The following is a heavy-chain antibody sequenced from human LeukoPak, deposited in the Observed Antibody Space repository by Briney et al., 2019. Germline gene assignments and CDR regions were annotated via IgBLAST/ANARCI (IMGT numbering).Heavy chain of an antibody. V-gene: IGHV4-34*01. D-gene: IGHD3-22*01. CDR2: INHSGST. Sequence: SETLSPTCAVYGGSFSGYYWSWIRQPPGKGLEWIGEINHSGSTNYNPSLKSRVTISVDTSKNQFSLKLSSVTAADTAVYYRACYDSSGYSVDYWGQGTLVTVSS. J-gene: IGHJ4*02. CDR3: ACYDSSGYSVDY. CDR1: GGSFSGYY.